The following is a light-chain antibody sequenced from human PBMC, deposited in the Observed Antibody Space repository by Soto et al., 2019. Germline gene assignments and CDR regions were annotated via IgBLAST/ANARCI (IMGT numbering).Light chain of an antibody. CDR2: GNN. CDR3: QSYDSSLSGYV. Sequence: QSVLTQPPSVSGAPGQRVTISCTGSSSNIGASYEVHWYQQLPGRAPKLLIYGNNNRPSGVPDRFSGSKSGTSGSLAITGLQAEDEADYYCQSYDSSLSGYVFGTGNKVTVL. J-gene: IGLJ1*01. CDR1: SSNIGASYE. V-gene: IGLV1-40*01.